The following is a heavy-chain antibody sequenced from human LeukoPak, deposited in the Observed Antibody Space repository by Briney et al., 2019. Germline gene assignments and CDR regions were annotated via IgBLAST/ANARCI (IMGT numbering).Heavy chain of an antibody. D-gene: IGHD4-17*01. CDR1: GGSFSGYY. J-gene: IGHJ5*02. V-gene: IGHV4-34*01. CDR3: ARGGGFDYGDYLYGPQNPDNWLDP. Sequence: SETLSLTCAVYGGSFSGYYWSWIRQPPGKGLEWIGEINHSGSTNYNPSLKSRVTISVDTSKNQFSLKLSSVTAADTAVYYCARGGGFDYGDYLYGPQNPDNWLDPWGQGTLVTVSS. CDR2: INHSGST.